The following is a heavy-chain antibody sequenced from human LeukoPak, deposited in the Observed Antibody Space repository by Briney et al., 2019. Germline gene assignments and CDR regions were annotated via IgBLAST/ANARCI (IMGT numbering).Heavy chain of an antibody. V-gene: IGHV3-30*02. J-gene: IGHJ6*03. CDR2: TRYDGSNK. CDR1: GFTFSSYG. D-gene: IGHD3-10*01. Sequence: GGSLRLSCAASGFTFSSYGMHWVRQAPGKGLEWVAFTRYDGSNKYYADSVKGRFTISRDNSKNTLYLQMNSLRAEDTAVYYCAKRYGSGSSYYYYMDVWGKGTTVTISS. CDR3: AKRYGSGSSYYYYMDV.